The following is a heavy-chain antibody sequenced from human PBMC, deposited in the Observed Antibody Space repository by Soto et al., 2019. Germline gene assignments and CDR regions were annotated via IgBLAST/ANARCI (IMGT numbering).Heavy chain of an antibody. CDR1: GGSISTYY. CDR2: ISYSGST. V-gene: IGHV4-59*01. D-gene: IGHD4-17*01. J-gene: IGHJ6*02. CDR3: ARDAMTTVIPYYYYYGMDV. Sequence: QVQLQESGPGLVKPSETLSLTCTVSGGSISTYYWSWIRQPPGKGLEWIGYISYSGSTNYNPALKSRLTLSVDTSKTQFSPKLSSLSAADTAVYYCARDAMTTVIPYYYYYGMDVWGQGTTVTVSS.